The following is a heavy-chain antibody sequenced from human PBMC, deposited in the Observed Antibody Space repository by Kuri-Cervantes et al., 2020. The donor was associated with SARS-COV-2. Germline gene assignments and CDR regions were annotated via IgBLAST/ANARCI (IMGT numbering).Heavy chain of an antibody. CDR2: IYTSGST. V-gene: IGHV4-4*07. J-gene: IGHJ5*02. CDR1: GGSISSYY. Sequence: SETLSLTCTVSGGSISSYYWSWIRQPAGKGLEWIGRIYTSGSTNYNPSLKSRVTMSVDTSKNQFSLKLSSVTAADTAVYYCARARYSGSYLYNWFDPWGQGTLVTVSS. CDR3: ARARYSGSYLYNWFDP. D-gene: IGHD1-26*01.